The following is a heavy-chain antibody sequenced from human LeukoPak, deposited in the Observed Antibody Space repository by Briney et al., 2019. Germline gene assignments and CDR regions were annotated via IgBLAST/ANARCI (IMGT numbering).Heavy chain of an antibody. Sequence: ASVKVSCKASGCTFTGYYMHWVRQAPGQGLEWMGRINPNSGGTNYAQKFQGRVTMTRDTSISTAYMELSRLRSDDTAVYYCARVSGWYGTTPVDYYYFDYWGQGTLVTVSS. V-gene: IGHV1-2*06. CDR2: INPNSGGT. D-gene: IGHD6-19*01. CDR3: ARVSGWYGTTPVDYYYFDY. J-gene: IGHJ4*02. CDR1: GCTFTGYY.